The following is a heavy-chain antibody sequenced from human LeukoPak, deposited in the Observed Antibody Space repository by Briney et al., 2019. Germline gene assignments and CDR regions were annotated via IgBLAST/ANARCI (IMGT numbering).Heavy chain of an antibody. J-gene: IGHJ4*02. V-gene: IGHV1-18*01. Sequence: GASXKVSCKASGYTFTSYGISWVRQAPGQGLEWMGWISAYNGNTNYAQKLQGRVTMTTDTSTSTAYMELRSLRSDDTAVYYCARAGSGWYDPPEGYWGQGTLVTVSS. CDR3: ARAGSGWYDPPEGY. CDR1: GYTFTSYG. D-gene: IGHD6-19*01. CDR2: ISAYNGNT.